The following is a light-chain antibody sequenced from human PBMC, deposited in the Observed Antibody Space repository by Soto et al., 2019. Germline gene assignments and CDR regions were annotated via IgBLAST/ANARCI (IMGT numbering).Light chain of an antibody. V-gene: IGKV3D-20*02. CDR1: QIVSSSY. J-gene: IGKJ4*01. CDR2: DAS. CDR3: QQRSDWPLT. Sequence: EIVLTQSPGTLSLSPGDRATLSCRASQIVSSSYLAWYQQKPGQAPRLLIYDASKRATGIPARFSGSGSGTDFTLTIGSLEPEDFAVYYCQQRSDWPLTFGGGTKVDIK.